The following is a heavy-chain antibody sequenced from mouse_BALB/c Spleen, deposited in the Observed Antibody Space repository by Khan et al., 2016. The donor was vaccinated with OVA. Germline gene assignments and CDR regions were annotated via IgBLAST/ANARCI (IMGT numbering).Heavy chain of an antibody. D-gene: IGHD2-14*01. Sequence: QVQLQQSGPELKKPGETVKISCKASGYTFTNYGMNWVKQAPGKGLKWMGWINTYTGEPTYADDFKGRFAFSLETSASTAYLQIHNLKNEDTAKYFCARKYYRYDGMDYLGQGTSVTVSS. V-gene: IGHV9-3-1*01. J-gene: IGHJ4*01. CDR3: ARKYYRYDGMDY. CDR1: GYTFTNYG. CDR2: INTYTGEP.